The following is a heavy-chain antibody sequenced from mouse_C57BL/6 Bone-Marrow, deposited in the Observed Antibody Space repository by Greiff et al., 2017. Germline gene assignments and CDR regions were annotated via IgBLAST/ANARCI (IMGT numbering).Heavy chain of an antibody. Sequence: QVQLQQSGAELARPGASVKMSCKASGYTFTSYTMHWGKRRPGQGLEWIGYINPSSGYTKYNQKFKDKATLTADKSSSTAYMQLSSLTSEDSAVYYCARFLYAMDYWGQGTSVTVSS. CDR1: GYTFTSYT. J-gene: IGHJ4*01. V-gene: IGHV1-4*01. CDR3: ARFLYAMDY. CDR2: INPSSGYT.